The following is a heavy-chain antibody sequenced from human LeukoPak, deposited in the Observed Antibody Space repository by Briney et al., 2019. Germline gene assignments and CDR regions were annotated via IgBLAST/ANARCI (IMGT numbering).Heavy chain of an antibody. Sequence: GGSLRLSCAASGFTVSRNYMSWVRQAPGKGLEWVSVIYSGGSTYYADSVKGRFTISRDNSKNTLYLQMNSLRAEDTAVYYCARVIRPRAFDIWGQGTMVTVSS. CDR3: ARVIRPRAFDI. J-gene: IGHJ3*02. V-gene: IGHV3-66*01. D-gene: IGHD3-16*01. CDR1: GFTVSRNY. CDR2: IYSGGST.